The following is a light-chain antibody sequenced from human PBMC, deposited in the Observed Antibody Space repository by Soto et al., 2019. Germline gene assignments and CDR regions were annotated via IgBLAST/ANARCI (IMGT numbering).Light chain of an antibody. CDR3: SSYTSRSTVI. J-gene: IGLJ2*01. V-gene: IGLV2-14*01. CDR1: SSDVGGYNY. Sequence: QSALTQPASVSGSPGQSIIISCIGTSSDVGGYNYVSWYQQHPGKAPKLMIYDVTNRPSGVSNRFSGSKSDNTASLTISGLQAEDEADYYCSSYTSRSTVIFGGGTQLTVL. CDR2: DVT.